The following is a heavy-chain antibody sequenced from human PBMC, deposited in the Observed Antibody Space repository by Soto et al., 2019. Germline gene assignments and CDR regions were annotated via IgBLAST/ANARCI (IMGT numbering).Heavy chain of an antibody. J-gene: IGHJ4*02. V-gene: IGHV3-11*01. Sequence: GGSLRLSCAASGFTFSDYYMSWIRQAPGKGLEWVSYISSSGSTIYYADSVKGRFTISRDNAKNSLYLQMNSLRAEDTAVYYCARDRGSYYYDSSGYYLDYWGQGTLVTVSS. CDR2: ISSSGSTI. CDR1: GFTFSDYY. D-gene: IGHD3-22*01. CDR3: ARDRGSYYYDSSGYYLDY.